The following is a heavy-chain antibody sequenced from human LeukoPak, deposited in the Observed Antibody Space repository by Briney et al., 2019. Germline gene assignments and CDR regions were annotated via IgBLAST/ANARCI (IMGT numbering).Heavy chain of an antibody. J-gene: IGHJ4*02. D-gene: IGHD1-14*01. CDR1: GFTFSSYW. Sequence: PGGSLRLSCAASGFTFSSYWMSWVRQAPGKGLEWVAFIRYDGSNKYYADSVKGRFTISRDKSKNTLYLQMNSLRAEDTAVYYCAKETGGSLDYWGQGTLVTVSS. V-gene: IGHV3-30*02. CDR3: AKETGGSLDY. CDR2: IRYDGSNK.